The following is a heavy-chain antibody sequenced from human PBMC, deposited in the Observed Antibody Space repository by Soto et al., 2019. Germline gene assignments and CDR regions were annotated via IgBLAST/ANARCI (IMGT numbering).Heavy chain of an antibody. CDR1: GFTFSSYW. CDR3: ARELTAYDILTGYFTGGYYYGMDV. J-gene: IGHJ6*02. V-gene: IGHV3-74*01. Sequence: GGSLRLSCAASGFTFSSYWMHWVRQAPGKGLVWVSRINSDGSNTYYADSVKGRFTISRDNSKNTLYLQMNSLRAEDTAVYYCARELTAYDILTGYFTGGYYYGMDVWGQGTTVTVSS. D-gene: IGHD3-9*01. CDR2: INSDGSNT.